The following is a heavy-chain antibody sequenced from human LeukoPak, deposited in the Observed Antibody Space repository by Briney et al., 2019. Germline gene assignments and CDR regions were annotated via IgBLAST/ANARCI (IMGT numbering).Heavy chain of an antibody. CDR3: AHRFAPDYGDYGVDYFDY. D-gene: IGHD4-17*01. V-gene: IGHV2-5*02. Sequence: ESGPTLVNPTQTLTLTCTFSGFSLSTSGVGVGWIRQPPGKALEGLALNYWDDDKRYSPSLKSRLTITKDPSKNQVVLTMPHMDPVDTATYYCAHRFAPDYGDYGVDYFDYWGQGTLVTVSS. CDR1: GFSLSTSGVG. CDR2: NYWDDDK. J-gene: IGHJ4*02.